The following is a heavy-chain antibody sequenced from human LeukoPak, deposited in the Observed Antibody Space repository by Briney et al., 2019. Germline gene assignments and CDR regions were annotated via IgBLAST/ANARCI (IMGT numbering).Heavy chain of an antibody. CDR3: TRENRPFCPFAY. V-gene: IGHV4-4*02. D-gene: IGHD2/OR15-2a*01. CDR2: IAHDGTR. CDR1: GGSIDMANY. J-gene: IGHJ4*02. Sequence: SETLSLTCGVSGGSIDMANYWSWVRQAPGKGLEWIGEIAHDGTRNYNASLRSRVAMSLDRANNQFSLSLTSVTAADTAVYYCTRENRPFCPFAYWGQGVLVPVSS.